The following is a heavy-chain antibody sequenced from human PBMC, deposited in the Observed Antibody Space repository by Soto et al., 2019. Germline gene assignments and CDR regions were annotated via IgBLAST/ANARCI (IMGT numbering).Heavy chain of an antibody. CDR1: GYTFTGYY. J-gene: IGHJ6*02. CDR3: AREYYDILTGYYYYGMDV. Sequence: QVPLVQSGAEVKKPGASVKVSCKASGYTFTGYYMHWVRQAPGQGLEWMGWINPNSGGTNYAQKFQGWVTMTRDTSISTAYMELSRLRSDDTAVYYCAREYYDILTGYYYYGMDVWGQGTTVTVSS. CDR2: INPNSGGT. D-gene: IGHD3-9*01. V-gene: IGHV1-2*04.